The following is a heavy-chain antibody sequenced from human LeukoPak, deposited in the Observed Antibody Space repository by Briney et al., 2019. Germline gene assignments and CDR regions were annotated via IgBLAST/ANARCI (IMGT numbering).Heavy chain of an antibody. CDR2: GDYSGGT. J-gene: IGHJ3*02. D-gene: IGHD5-24*01. Sequence: PSETLSLTCTVSGDSFSSVTDYWAWIRQPPGKGLEWIASGDYSGGTYYNPSLESRVAISLDTSKNQFSLDLNSITAADTAVYYCARDGYINDAFDIWGQGTMVIVSS. CDR3: ARDGYINDAFDI. CDR1: GDSFSSVTDY. V-gene: IGHV4-39*07.